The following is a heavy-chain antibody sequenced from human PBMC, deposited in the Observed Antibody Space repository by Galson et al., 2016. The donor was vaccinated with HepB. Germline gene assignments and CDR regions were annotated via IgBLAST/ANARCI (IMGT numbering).Heavy chain of an antibody. D-gene: IGHD3-3*01. Sequence: SETLSLTCTVSGGSFNNYFCTWIRQSPGKGLEWIGEVDHRGSNNYNLSFKSRVTVSLDTSKSQCSLKLNSMTAADTAVYFCAKGHLGGYDFTRPTNGLWFDPWGQGTPVTVSS. CDR1: GGSFNNYF. CDR2: VDHRGSN. CDR3: AKGHLGGYDFTRPTNGLWFDP. V-gene: IGHV4-34*01. J-gene: IGHJ5*02.